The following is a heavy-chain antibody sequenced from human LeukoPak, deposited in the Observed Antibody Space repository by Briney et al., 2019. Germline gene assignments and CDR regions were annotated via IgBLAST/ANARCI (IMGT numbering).Heavy chain of an antibody. D-gene: IGHD3-9*01. Sequence: ASVKVSCKASGYTFTGYYMHWVRQAPGQGLEWMGIINPSGGSTSYAQKFQGRVTMTRDTSTSTVYMELSSLRSEDTAVYYCARVKRYFDWLPPNDAFDIWGQGTMVTVSS. V-gene: IGHV1-46*01. CDR1: GYTFTGYY. CDR2: INPSGGST. CDR3: ARVKRYFDWLPPNDAFDI. J-gene: IGHJ3*02.